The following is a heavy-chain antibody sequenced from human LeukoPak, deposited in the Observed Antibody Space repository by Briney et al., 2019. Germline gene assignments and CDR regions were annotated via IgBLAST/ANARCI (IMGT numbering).Heavy chain of an antibody. Sequence: ASVKVSCKASGYTFTGYYMHWVRQAPGQGLEWMGWINPNSGGTNYAQKFQGRVTMTRDTSISTAYMELSRLRSDDTAVYYCARDRGGSYQSNWFDPWGQGTLVTVSS. CDR1: GYTFTGYY. CDR3: ARDRGGSYQSNWFDP. D-gene: IGHD1-26*01. J-gene: IGHJ5*02. CDR2: INPNSGGT. V-gene: IGHV1-2*02.